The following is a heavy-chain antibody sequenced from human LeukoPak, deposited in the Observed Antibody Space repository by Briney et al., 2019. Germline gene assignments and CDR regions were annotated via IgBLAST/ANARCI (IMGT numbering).Heavy chain of an antibody. V-gene: IGHV3-7*01. CDR2: IKQDGSEK. D-gene: IGHD2-21*02. CDR3: ARDAGYCGGDCYSDY. Sequence: GSLRLSCGAFGFNFNRLRMGWGRQGPGEGVGWVGNIKQDGSEKYYVDSVKGRFTISRDNAKNSLYLQMNSLRAEDTAVYYCARDAGYCGGDCYSDYWGQGTLVTVSS. CDR1: GFNFNRLR. J-gene: IGHJ4*02.